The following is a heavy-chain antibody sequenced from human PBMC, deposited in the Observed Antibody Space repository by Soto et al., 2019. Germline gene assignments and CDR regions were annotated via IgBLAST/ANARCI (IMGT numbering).Heavy chain of an antibody. J-gene: IGHJ4*02. CDR1: GFTFSNSW. V-gene: IGHV3-7*01. CDR2: IKQDGSEK. Sequence: EVQLVESGGGLVQPGGSLRLSCAASGFTFSNSWVSWVRQAPGEGLEWVANIKQDGSEKYYVDSVKGRFTISRDNAKNSLYLQMNSLRAEDTAVYYCARATSYGDYGGAFDSWGQGTLVTVSS. D-gene: IGHD4-17*01. CDR3: ARATSYGDYGGAFDS.